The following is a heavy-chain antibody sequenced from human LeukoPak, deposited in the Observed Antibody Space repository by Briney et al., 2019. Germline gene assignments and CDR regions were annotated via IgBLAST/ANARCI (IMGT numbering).Heavy chain of an antibody. CDR3: ARDLLDQRYYDSSGYLYYYYGMDV. J-gene: IGHJ6*02. V-gene: IGHV3-33*01. CDR1: GFTFSSYG. D-gene: IGHD3-22*01. CDR2: IWYDGSNK. Sequence: GGSLRLSCAASGFTFSSYGMHWVRQAPGKGLEWVAVIWYDGSNKYYADSVKGRFTISRDNSKNTLYLQMNSLRAEDTAVYYCARDLLDQRYYDSSGYLYYYYGMDVWGQGTTVTVSS.